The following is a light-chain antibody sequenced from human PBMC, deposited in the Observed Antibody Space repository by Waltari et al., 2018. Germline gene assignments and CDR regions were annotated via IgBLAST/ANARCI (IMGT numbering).Light chain of an antibody. CDR3: QSFDNMLSGGVV. CDR2: GNN. V-gene: IGLV1-40*01. J-gene: IGLJ2*01. CDR1: PPNPGAGHH. Sequence: QSVLTQPPSVSGTPGQRVPISCSGRPPNPGAGHHVPWSQHLPGTAPKLLIYGNNNRPSGVPDRFSGSKSGTSASLAITGLQADDEADYFCQSFDNMLSGGVVFGGGTKLAVL.